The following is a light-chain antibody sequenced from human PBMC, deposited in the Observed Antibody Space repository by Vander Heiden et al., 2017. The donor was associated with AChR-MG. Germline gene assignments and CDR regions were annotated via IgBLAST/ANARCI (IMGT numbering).Light chain of an antibody. CDR3: QQSDSTLWT. CDR1: QSISSY. V-gene: IGKV1-39*01. J-gene: IGKJ1*01. CDR2: AAS. Sequence: DIQMTQSPSSLSASVGDRVTITCRASQSISSYLNWYQQKPGKAPKLLIYAASSLQSGVPSRFSGSGSGTDFTLTISMLQPEDFATYYCQQSDSTLWTFGPGTKVEIK.